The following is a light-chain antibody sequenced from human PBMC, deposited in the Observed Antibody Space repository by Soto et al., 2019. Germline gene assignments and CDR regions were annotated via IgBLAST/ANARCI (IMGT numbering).Light chain of an antibody. J-gene: IGLJ2*01. CDR2: SNN. Sequence: QSVLTQPPSASGTPGQRVTLSCSGSSSNIGSNTVNWYQQLPGSAPRLLMYSNNQRPSGVPDRFSGSKSGTSAPLAISGLQSEDEADYYCSTWDDSLNGVVFGGGTKLTVL. CDR3: STWDDSLNGVV. V-gene: IGLV1-44*01. CDR1: SSNIGSNT.